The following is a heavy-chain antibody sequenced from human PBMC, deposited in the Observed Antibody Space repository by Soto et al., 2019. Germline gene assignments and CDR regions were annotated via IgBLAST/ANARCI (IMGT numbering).Heavy chain of an antibody. CDR3: AREYWNYGTRPFYNWFDP. J-gene: IGHJ5*02. CDR1: NGSISSRSSY. V-gene: IGHV4-39*07. Sequence: SETLSLTCIVSNGSISSRSSYWGWIRQTPGKGLEWIGSIYYIGNTYYNPSLKSRVTISVDTSKNQFSLKLSSVTAADTAVYYCAREYWNYGTRPFYNWFDPWGQGALVTVSS. D-gene: IGHD1-7*01. CDR2: IYYIGNT.